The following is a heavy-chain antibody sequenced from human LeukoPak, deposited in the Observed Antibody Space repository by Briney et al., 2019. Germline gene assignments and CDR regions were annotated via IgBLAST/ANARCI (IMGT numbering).Heavy chain of an antibody. Sequence: ASVKVSCKASGGTFSSYAISWVRQAPGQRLEWMGWINAGNGNTKYSQKFQGRVTITRDTSASTAYMELSSLRSEDTAVYYCASPFGELGLEAFDIWGQGTMVTVSS. J-gene: IGHJ3*02. CDR1: GGTFSSYA. V-gene: IGHV1-3*01. D-gene: IGHD3-10*01. CDR2: INAGNGNT. CDR3: ASPFGELGLEAFDI.